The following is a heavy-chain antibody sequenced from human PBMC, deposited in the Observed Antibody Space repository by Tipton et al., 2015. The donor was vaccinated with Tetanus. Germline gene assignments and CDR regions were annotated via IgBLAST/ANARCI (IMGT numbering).Heavy chain of an antibody. CDR1: GVTFSSYA. V-gene: IGHV1-69*01. Sequence: QVQLVQSGAEVKKPGSSVRVSCKTFGVTFSSYAISWVRQAPGQGLEGMGGIFPLFGTANYAPEFQGRVTLTADESTDTAYMELSSLRSEDTAVYYCARPARYCSGGSCFLALDFWGQGTLVTVSS. CDR3: ARPARYCSGGSCFLALDF. D-gene: IGHD2-15*01. J-gene: IGHJ4*02. CDR2: IFPLFGTA.